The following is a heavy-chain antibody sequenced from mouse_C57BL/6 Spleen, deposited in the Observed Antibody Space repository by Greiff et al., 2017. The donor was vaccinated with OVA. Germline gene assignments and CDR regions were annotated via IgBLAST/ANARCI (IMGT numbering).Heavy chain of an antibody. J-gene: IGHJ3*01. D-gene: IGHD1-1*01. CDR3: AREEDYGSSPFAY. Sequence: EVQLVESGPGLVKPSQSLSLTCSVTGYSITSGYYWNWIRQFPGNNLEWMGYISYDGSNNYNPSLKNRISITRDTSKNQFFLKLNSVTTEDTATYYCAREEDYGSSPFAYWGQGTLVTVSA. CDR2: ISYDGSN. CDR1: GYSITSGYY. V-gene: IGHV3-6*01.